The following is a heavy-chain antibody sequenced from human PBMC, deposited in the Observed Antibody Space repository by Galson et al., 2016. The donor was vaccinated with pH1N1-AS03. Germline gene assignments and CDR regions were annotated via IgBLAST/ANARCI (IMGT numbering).Heavy chain of an antibody. Sequence: SLRLSCAASEFTFSDYGMHWVRQAPGKGLEWVAVIWYDGSNTYYADSVKGRFTISRDNSKNTLYLQMNSLRAEDTAVYDCERNKAGYCTSTTCYGLDVWGQGTTVTVSS. D-gene: IGHD2-2*01. CDR3: ERNKAGYCTSTTCYGLDV. J-gene: IGHJ6*02. CDR1: EFTFSDYG. CDR2: IWYDGSNT. V-gene: IGHV3-33*01.